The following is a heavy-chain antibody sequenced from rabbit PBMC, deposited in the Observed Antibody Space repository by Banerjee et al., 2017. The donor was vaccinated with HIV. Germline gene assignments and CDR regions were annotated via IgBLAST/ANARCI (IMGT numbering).Heavy chain of an antibody. J-gene: IGHJ6*01. Sequence: QEQLEESGGDLVKPGRSLTLTCTASGFSFSDKYVMCWVRQAPGKGLEWIGCINTSSGNTVYASWAKGRFTISKTSSTTVTLQMTSLTVADTATYFCARDFGGYDGDGVLWGPGTLVTVS. CDR3: ARDFGGYDGDGVL. CDR2: INTSSGNT. V-gene: IGHV1S45*01. CDR1: GFSFSDKYV. D-gene: IGHD4-2*01.